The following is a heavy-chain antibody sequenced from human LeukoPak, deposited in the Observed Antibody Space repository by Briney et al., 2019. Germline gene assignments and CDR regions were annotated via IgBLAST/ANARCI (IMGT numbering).Heavy chain of an antibody. CDR2: IKQDGSEK. CDR1: GFTFSSYW. CDR3: ARGLDCSSTSCRYYYYYMDV. V-gene: IGHV3-7*03. D-gene: IGHD2-2*01. Sequence: GGSLRLSCAASGFTFSSYWMSWVRQAPGKGLEGVANIKQDGSEKYYVDSVKGRFTISRDNAKNSLYLQMNSLRAEDTAVYYCARGLDCSSTSCRYYYYYMDVWGKGTTVTVSS. J-gene: IGHJ6*03.